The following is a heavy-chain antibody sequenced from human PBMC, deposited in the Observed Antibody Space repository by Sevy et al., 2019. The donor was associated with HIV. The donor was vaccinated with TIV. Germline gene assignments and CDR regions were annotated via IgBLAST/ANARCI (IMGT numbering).Heavy chain of an antibody. CDR2: IYYSGST. V-gene: IGHV4-61*01. CDR1: GGSVSSGSYY. D-gene: IGHD3-10*01. CDR3: ARDCKYYGSGSHKNYYYYYGMDV. J-gene: IGHJ6*02. Sequence: SETLSLTCTVSGGSVSSGSYYWSWIRQPPGKGLEWIGYIYYSGSTNYNPSLKSRVTISVDTSKNQFSLKLSSVTAADTAVYYSARDCKYYGSGSHKNYYYYYGMDVWGQGTTVTVS.